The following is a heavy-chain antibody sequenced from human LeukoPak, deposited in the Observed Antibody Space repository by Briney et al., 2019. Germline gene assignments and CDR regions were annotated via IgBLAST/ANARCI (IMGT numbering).Heavy chain of an antibody. V-gene: IGHV3-21*01. CDR2: VSRSSRFI. Sequence: GGSLRLSCAASGFAFSTYSMNWVRQAPGKGLEWVSSVSRSSRFIFYADSVQGRFTISRDNAKDSLFLQMNSLRAEDTAVYYCARVSDAFDYFFDSWGQGTLVTVSS. CDR3: ARVSDAFDYFFDS. CDR1: GFAFSTYS. D-gene: IGHD5-12*01. J-gene: IGHJ4*02.